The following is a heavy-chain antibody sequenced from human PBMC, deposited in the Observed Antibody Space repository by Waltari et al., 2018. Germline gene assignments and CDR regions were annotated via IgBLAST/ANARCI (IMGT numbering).Heavy chain of an antibody. V-gene: IGHV1-69*05. CDR2: IIPIFGTA. J-gene: IGHJ6*02. CDR1: GGTFSSYA. D-gene: IGHD1-7*01. Sequence: QVQLVQSGAEVKKPGSSVKVSCKASGGTFSSYAISWVRQAPGQGLEWMGGIIPIFGTANYAPKFQGRVTSTTDEATSRAYRELSSLRSEDTAVYYCARHRTGTTHYYYYGMDVWGQGTTVTVSS. CDR3: ARHRTGTTHYYYYGMDV.